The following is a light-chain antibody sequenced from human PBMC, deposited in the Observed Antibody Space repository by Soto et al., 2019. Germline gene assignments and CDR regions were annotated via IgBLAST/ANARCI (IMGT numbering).Light chain of an antibody. J-gene: IGKJ1*01. CDR3: QQLNSYPRT. Sequence: DIQMTQSPYSLSASVGNRVPLPCRASQSISSYLNWYQQKPGKAPKLLIYAASTLQSGVPSRFSGSGSGTEFTLTISSLQPEDFATYYCQQLNSYPRTFGQGTKVDIK. V-gene: IGKV1-9*01. CDR1: QSISSY. CDR2: AAS.